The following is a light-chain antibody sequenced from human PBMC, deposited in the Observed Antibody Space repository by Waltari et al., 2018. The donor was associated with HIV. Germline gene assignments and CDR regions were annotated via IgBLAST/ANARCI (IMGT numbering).Light chain of an antibody. CDR3: MQGTHWPYT. J-gene: IGKJ2*01. V-gene: IGKV2-30*01. CDR2: QVS. CDR1: QSLVYSDGNTY. Sequence: DVVMTQSLLSPPVTLGQPASISCRSSQSLVYSDGNTYLNWFHQRPGQSPRRLIYQVSNRDSGVPDRFSGSGSGTDFTLKISRVEAEDVGLYYCMQGTHWPYTFGQGTKLEIK.